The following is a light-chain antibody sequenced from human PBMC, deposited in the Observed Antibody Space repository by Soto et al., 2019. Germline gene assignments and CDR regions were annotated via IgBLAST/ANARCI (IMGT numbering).Light chain of an antibody. CDR1: QSVSNSY. Sequence: EIVLTQSPGTLSLSPGERATLSCRASQSVSNSYLAWYQQKPGQAPRLLIYGASSRATGIPDRFSGSGSGTDFTLTFSRLEPEGFAVYYCKQYGSSPLTFGGGTKVEIK. J-gene: IGKJ4*01. CDR2: GAS. CDR3: KQYGSSPLT. V-gene: IGKV3-20*01.